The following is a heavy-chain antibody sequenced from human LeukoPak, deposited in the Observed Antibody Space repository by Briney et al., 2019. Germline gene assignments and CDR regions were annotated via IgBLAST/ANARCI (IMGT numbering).Heavy chain of an antibody. J-gene: IGHJ4*02. CDR2: ISWNSGSI. D-gene: IGHD6-13*01. CDR1: GFTFDDYA. CDR3: AKVTGIAAAGPLDY. Sequence: GGSLRLSCAASGFTFDDYAMHWVRQAPGKGLEWVSGISWNSGSIGYADSVKGRFTISRDNAKNSLYLQMNSLRAEDTALYYCAKVTGIAAAGPLDYWGQGTLVTVSS. V-gene: IGHV3-9*01.